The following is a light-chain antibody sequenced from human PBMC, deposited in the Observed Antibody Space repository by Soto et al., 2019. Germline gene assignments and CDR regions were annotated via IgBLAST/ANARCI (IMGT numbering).Light chain of an antibody. CDR2: QVT. Sequence: HSTLAQSASVSGSAGQSITISCAGTSSDLAIYNYVSWYQQQPGKAPKLMIYQVTNRPSGVSNRFSGSRSGNTASLTISGLQAEDEADYYCSSYTDSCNYVFGTGTTSPS. CDR3: SSYTDSCNYV. V-gene: IGLV2-14*01. CDR1: SSDLAIYNY. J-gene: IGLJ1*01.